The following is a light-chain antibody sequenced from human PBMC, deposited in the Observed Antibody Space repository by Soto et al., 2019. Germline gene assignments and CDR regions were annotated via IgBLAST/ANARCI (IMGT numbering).Light chain of an antibody. CDR2: EVN. CDR3: SSYTSSSTWV. Sequence: ALTQPASVSGSPGQSITISCTGTSSDVGGYNYVSWYQQHPGKAPKFMIYEVNNRPSGVSNRFSGSKSGNTASLTISGLQADDEADYYCSSYTSSSTWVFGGGTKLTVL. J-gene: IGLJ3*02. V-gene: IGLV2-14*01. CDR1: SSDVGGYNY.